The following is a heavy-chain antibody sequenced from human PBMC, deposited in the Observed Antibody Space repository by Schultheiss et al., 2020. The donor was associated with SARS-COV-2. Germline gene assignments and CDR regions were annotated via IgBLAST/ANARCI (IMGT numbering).Heavy chain of an antibody. V-gene: IGHV4-30-2*01. D-gene: IGHD2-2*01. CDR2: IYHSGST. CDR3: ASLVVPAAMAT. Sequence: SETLSLTCAVSGGSISSGGYSWSWIRQPPGKGLEWIGYIYHSGSTYYNPSLKSRVTISVDRSKNQFSLKLSSVTAADTAVYYCASLVVPAAMATWGQGTLVTVSS. J-gene: IGHJ5*02. CDR1: GGSISSGGYS.